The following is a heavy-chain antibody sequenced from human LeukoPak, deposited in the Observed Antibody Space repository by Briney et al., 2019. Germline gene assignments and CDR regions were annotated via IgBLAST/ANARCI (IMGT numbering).Heavy chain of an antibody. V-gene: IGHV4-59*12. J-gene: IGHJ4*02. CDR1: GGSISSYY. D-gene: IGHD1-26*01. CDR3: ARVRGSYEGYFDY. CDR2: IYYSGST. Sequence: SETLSLTCTVSGGSISSYYWSWIRQPPGKGLEWIGYIYYSGSTNYNPSLKSRVTISVDTSKNQFSLKLSSVIAADTAVYYCARVRGSYEGYFDYWGQGTLVTVSS.